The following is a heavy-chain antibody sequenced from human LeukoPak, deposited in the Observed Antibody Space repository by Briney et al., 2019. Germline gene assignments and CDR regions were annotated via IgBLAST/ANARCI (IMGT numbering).Heavy chain of an antibody. J-gene: IGHJ4*02. V-gene: IGHV3-23*01. Sequence: GGSLRLSCAASGFTFSSYAMSWVRQAPGKGLECISGFSGSGGSTYYADSVKGRFTISRDNSKNTLYLQMNSLRAEDTAVYYCARAWTGYSYGDYWGQGTLVTVSS. CDR3: ARAWTGYSYGDY. CDR2: FSGSGGST. CDR1: GFTFSSYA. D-gene: IGHD5-18*01.